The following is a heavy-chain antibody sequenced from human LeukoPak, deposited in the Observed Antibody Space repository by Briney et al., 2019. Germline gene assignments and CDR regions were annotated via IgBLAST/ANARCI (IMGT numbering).Heavy chain of an antibody. Sequence: ASVKVSCKVSGYTLTELSMHWARQAPGQGLEWMGGFDPEDGETIYAQKFQGRVTMTEDTSTDTAYMELSSLRSDDTAVYYCAADVLGARDYWGQGTLVTVSS. CDR1: GYTLTELS. D-gene: IGHD1-26*01. V-gene: IGHV1-24*01. J-gene: IGHJ4*02. CDR3: AADVLGARDY. CDR2: FDPEDGET.